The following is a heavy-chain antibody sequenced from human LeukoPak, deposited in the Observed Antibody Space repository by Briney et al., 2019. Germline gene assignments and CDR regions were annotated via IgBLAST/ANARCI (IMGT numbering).Heavy chain of an antibody. D-gene: IGHD6-19*01. CDR2: IYYSGST. CDR1: GGSISSYY. J-gene: IGHJ4*02. Sequence: PSETLSLTCTVSGGSISSYYWGWIRQPPGKGLEWIGSIYYSGSTYYNPSLKSRVTISVDTSKNQFSLKLSSVTAADTAVYYCARWYSSGWYGGDYWGQGTLVTVSS. V-gene: IGHV4-39*01. CDR3: ARWYSSGWYGGDY.